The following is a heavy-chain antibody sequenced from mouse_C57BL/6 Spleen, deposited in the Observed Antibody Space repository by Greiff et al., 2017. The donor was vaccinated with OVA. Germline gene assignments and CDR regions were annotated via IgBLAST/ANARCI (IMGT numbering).Heavy chain of an antibody. Sequence: QVQLQQSGPELVKPGASVKISCKASGYAFSSSWMNWVKQRPGKGLEWIGRIYPGDGDTNYNGKFKGKATLTADKSSSTAYMQLSSLTSEDSAVYFCARREAQAVFDYWGQGTTLTVSS. D-gene: IGHD3-2*02. V-gene: IGHV1-82*01. CDR3: ARREAQAVFDY. J-gene: IGHJ2*01. CDR2: IYPGDGDT. CDR1: GYAFSSSW.